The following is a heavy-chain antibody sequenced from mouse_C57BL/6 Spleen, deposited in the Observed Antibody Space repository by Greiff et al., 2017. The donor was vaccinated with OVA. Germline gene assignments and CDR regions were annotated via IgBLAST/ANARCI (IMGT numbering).Heavy chain of an antibody. CDR2: INPNYGTT. CDR3: AGGYEAWFAY. D-gene: IGHD2-2*01. J-gene: IGHJ3*01. V-gene: IGHV1-39*01. CDR1: GYTFTDYN. Sequence: EVQLQQSGAELVRPGASVKLSCKASGYTFTDYNMNWVKQSNGKSLEWIGVINPNYGTTSYNQKFKGKATLTVDQSSSTAYMQLNSLTSEDSAVYYCAGGYEAWFAYWGQGTLVTVSA.